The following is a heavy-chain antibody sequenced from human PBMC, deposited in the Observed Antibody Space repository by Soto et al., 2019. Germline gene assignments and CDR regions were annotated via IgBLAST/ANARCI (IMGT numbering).Heavy chain of an antibody. J-gene: IGHJ5*02. CDR1: GYTFTTYS. CDR2: ISPYTGNT. V-gene: IGHV1-18*01. D-gene: IGHD2-15*01. Sequence: QVQLVQSGAEVKRPGASVKVSCKASGYTFTTYSISWVRQAPGQGLEWMGWISPYTGNTNYAQKFQGRVIMTADTSTSTVYREMRSLTSDDTAIYYCAREGLVETWFDPWGQGTLVTVSS. CDR3: AREGLVETWFDP.